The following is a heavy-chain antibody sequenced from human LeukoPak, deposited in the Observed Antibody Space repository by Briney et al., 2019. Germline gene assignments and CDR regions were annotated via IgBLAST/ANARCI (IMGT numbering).Heavy chain of an antibody. D-gene: IGHD3-22*01. V-gene: IGHV4-39*01. CDR1: GGSISSSSYY. Sequence: SETLSLTCTVSGGSISSSSYYWGWIRQPPGKGLEWIGSIYYSGSTYYNPSLKSRVTISVDTSKNQFSLKLSSVTAADTAVYYCARRPDYYDSSGYVDYWGQGTLVTVSS. CDR3: ARRPDYYDSSGYVDY. CDR2: IYYSGST. J-gene: IGHJ4*02.